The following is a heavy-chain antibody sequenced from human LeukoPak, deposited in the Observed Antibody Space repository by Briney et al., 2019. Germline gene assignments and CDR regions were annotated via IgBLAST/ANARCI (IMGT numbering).Heavy chain of an antibody. CDR3: AREGIVATLDY. Sequence: PGGSLILSCAASGLSFRNYGMHGVRQAPGKGLDGVAVIWYDGFNKHYAHPVKGRFTISRDMPKNTLYLQMNSLRAEDTAVYYCAREGIVATLDYWGQGNLVTVS. CDR2: IWYDGFNK. J-gene: IGHJ4*02. V-gene: IGHV3-33*01. D-gene: IGHD5-12*01. CDR1: GLSFRNYG.